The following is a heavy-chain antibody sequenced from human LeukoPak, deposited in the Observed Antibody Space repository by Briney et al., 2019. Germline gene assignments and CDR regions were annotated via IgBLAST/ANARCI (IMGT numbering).Heavy chain of an antibody. D-gene: IGHD6-6*01. J-gene: IGHJ4*02. CDR1: GFTFSSYS. CDR3: ARVRGIAARPPYYFDY. Sequence: GGSLRLSCAASGFTFSSYSMNWVRQAPGKGLEWVSSISSSSSYIYYADSVKGRFTISRDNAKNSLYLQMNSLRAEDTALYHCARVRGIAARPPYYFDYWGQGTLVTVSS. CDR2: ISSSSSYI. V-gene: IGHV3-21*04.